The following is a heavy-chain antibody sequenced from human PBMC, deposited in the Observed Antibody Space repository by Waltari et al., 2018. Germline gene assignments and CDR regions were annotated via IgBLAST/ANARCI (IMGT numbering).Heavy chain of an antibody. Sequence: QLVESGGALLQPGGSLRLSCAASGFTFSNPAMSRVRQVPGKGLEWVSAISGSGDITYYADSVEGRFTISRDNSKNTLYLQMNSLRAEDTAVYYCAKDRAYYDSSGWAYYYYMDVWGKGTMVTVSS. CDR1: GFTFSNPA. CDR2: ISGSGDIT. J-gene: IGHJ6*03. D-gene: IGHD3-22*01. CDR3: AKDRAYYDSSGWAYYYYMDV. V-gene: IGHV3-23*04.